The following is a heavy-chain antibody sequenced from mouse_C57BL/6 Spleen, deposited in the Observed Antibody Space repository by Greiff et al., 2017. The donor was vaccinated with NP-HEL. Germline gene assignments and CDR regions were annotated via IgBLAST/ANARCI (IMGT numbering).Heavy chain of an antibody. J-gene: IGHJ3*01. V-gene: IGHV1-82*01. CDR1: GYAFSSSW. Sequence: QVQLKQSGPELVKPGASVKISCKASGYAFSSSWMNWVKQRPGKGLEWIGRIYPGDGDTNYNGKFKGKATLTADKSSSTAYMQLSSLTSEDSAVYFCASSIYDGYWFAYWGQGTLVTVSA. D-gene: IGHD2-3*01. CDR3: ASSIYDGYWFAY. CDR2: IYPGDGDT.